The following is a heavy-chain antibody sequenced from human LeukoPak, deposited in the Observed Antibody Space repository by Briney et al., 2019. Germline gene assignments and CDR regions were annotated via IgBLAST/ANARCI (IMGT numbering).Heavy chain of an antibody. Sequence: SETLSLTCTVSGGSISSSSYYWGWIRQPPGKGLEWIGSIYYSGSTYYNPSLKSRVTISVDTSKNQFSLKLSSVTAADTAVYYCARGDYGDYSPPWFDYWGQGTLVTVSS. CDR2: IYYSGST. CDR3: ARGDYGDYSPPWFDY. J-gene: IGHJ4*02. D-gene: IGHD4-17*01. V-gene: IGHV4-39*07. CDR1: GGSISSSSYY.